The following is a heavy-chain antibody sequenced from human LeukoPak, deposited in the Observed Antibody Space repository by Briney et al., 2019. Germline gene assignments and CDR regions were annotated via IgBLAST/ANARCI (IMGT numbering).Heavy chain of an antibody. V-gene: IGHV3-66*01. CDR3: ARDRGSGWYDY. CDR1: GFTVSSNH. D-gene: IGHD6-19*01. J-gene: IGHJ4*02. CDR2: IYLDGNT. Sequence: PGGSLRLSCAASGFTVSSNHMSWVRQAPGKGLEWVSMIYLDGNTYYADSVKGRFTISRDNSKNTLYLQMSRLRAEDTAVYYCARDRGSGWYDYWGQGTLVTVSS.